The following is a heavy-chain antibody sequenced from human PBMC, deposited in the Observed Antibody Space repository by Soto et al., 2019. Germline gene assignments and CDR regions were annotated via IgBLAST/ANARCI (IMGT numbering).Heavy chain of an antibody. CDR1: GGSISSYY. CDR3: ARRPGSGLFDP. J-gene: IGHJ5*02. V-gene: IGHV4-59*08. CDR2: IYYSGST. D-gene: IGHD3-10*01. Sequence: SETLSLTCTVSGGSISSYYWSWIRQPPGKGLEWIGYIYYSGSTNYNPSLKSRVTISVDTSKNQFSLKLSSVTAADTAVYYCARRPGSGLFDPWGQGTLVTVSS.